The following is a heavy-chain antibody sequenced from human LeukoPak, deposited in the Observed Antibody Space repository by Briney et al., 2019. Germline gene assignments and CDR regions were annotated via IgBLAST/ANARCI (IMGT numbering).Heavy chain of an antibody. CDR2: INPSGGST. CDR3: AREDDSSGYYFRYYYYYGMDV. J-gene: IGHJ6*02. V-gene: IGHV1-46*01. D-gene: IGHD3-22*01. Sequence: ASVKVSCKASGYTFTGYYMHWVRQAPGQGLEWMGIINPSGGSTSYAQKFQGRVTMTRDTSTSTVYMELSSLRSEDTAVYYCAREDDSSGYYFRYYYYYGMDVWGQGTTVTVSS. CDR1: GYTFTGYY.